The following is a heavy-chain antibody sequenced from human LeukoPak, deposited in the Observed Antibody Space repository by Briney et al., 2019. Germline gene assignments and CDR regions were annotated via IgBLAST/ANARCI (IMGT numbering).Heavy chain of an antibody. D-gene: IGHD5-18*01. CDR1: GFSFSDYY. CDR2: ISSTGRTI. Sequence: VGSLRLSCAASGFSFSDYYMSWIRQAPGKGLEWVSYISSTGRTIYYADSVKGRISISRDNAKNSLYLQMNGLGAEDTAVYYCARLYGGYSFDAFDIWGQGTVVTVSS. J-gene: IGHJ3*02. V-gene: IGHV3-11*04. CDR3: ARLYGGYSFDAFDI.